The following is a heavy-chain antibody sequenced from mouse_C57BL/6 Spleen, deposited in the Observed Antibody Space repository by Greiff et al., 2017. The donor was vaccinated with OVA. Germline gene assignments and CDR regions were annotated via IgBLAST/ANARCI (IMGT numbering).Heavy chain of an antibody. V-gene: IGHV1-20*01. CDR3: ARNSGYTIYAMDY. Sequence: VQLQQSGPELVKPGDSVKISCKASGYSFTGYFMNWVMQSHGKSLEWIGRINPYNGDTFYNQKFKGKATLTVDKSSSTAHMELRSLTSEDSAVYYCARNSGYTIYAMDYWGQGTSVTVSS. CDR2: INPYNGDT. D-gene: IGHD2-2*01. J-gene: IGHJ4*01. CDR1: GYSFTGYF.